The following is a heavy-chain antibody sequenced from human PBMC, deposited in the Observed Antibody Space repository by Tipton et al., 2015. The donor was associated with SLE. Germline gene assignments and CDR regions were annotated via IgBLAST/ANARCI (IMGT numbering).Heavy chain of an antibody. V-gene: IGHV3-21*01. D-gene: IGHD1-26*01. CDR3: ARLGGSHDEAIYLDV. Sequence: SLRLSCAASGFTFSRYTMSWVRQAPGKGLEWVSSISSSSNYIYYADSMKGRFTISRDNAKNSLYLQINSLRAEDTAVYYCARLGGSHDEAIYLDVWGAGTTVTVSS. CDR2: ISSSSNYI. CDR1: GFTFSRYT. J-gene: IGHJ6*03.